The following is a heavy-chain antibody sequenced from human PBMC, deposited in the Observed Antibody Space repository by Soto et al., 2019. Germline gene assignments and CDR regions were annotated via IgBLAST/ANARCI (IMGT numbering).Heavy chain of an antibody. CDR2: IWYDGSNK. CDR1: GFTFSSYG. V-gene: IGHV3-33*01. J-gene: IGHJ3*02. D-gene: IGHD3-10*01. Sequence: QVQLVESGGGVVQPGRSLRLYCAASGFTFSSYGMHWVRQAPGKGLEWVAVIWYDGSNKYYADSVKGRFTISRDNSKNTLYLRMNSLRAEDTAVFYWAREGKLWFGELLESGAFDIWWQGTMVTVSS. CDR3: AREGKLWFGELLESGAFDI.